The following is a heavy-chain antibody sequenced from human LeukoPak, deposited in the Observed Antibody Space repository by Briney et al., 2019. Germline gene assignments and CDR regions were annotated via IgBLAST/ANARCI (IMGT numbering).Heavy chain of an antibody. J-gene: IGHJ3*02. CDR1: GFTFSSYW. CDR3: EGAFDI. V-gene: IGHV3-7*03. Sequence: GVSLRLSCAASGFTFSSYWMTWVRQAPGKGLEWVASIKQDGSEKFYVDSVKGRFTISRDNAKNSLYLQMNTLRAEDTAVYYCEGAFDIWGQGTMVTVSS. CDR2: IKQDGSEK.